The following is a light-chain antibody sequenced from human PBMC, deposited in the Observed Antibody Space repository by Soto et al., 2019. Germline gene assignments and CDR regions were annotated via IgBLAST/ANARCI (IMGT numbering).Light chain of an antibody. V-gene: IGKV3-11*01. Sequence: EIGVTKSPATRALSPGGGASLSCRASQSVSSYLAWFRQKPGQAPRLLIYDATNGATGIPARISGSGSGTDFTLTISSLEPEDFAVYYCHQRSNWPIPFGQGTRLE. CDR1: QSVSSY. CDR2: DAT. J-gene: IGKJ5*01. CDR3: HQRSNWPIP.